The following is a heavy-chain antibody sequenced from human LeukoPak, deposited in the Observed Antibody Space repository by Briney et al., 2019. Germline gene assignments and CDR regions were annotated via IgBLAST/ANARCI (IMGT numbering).Heavy chain of an antibody. V-gene: IGHV4-61*05. CDR1: GGSISSSSYY. J-gene: IGHJ4*02. CDR3: ARLMYGDYPFDY. CDR2: ISYSGST. Sequence: SETLSLTCTVSGGSISSSSYYWGWIRQPPGKGLEWIGYISYSGSTDYNPSLKSRVTISVDTSKNQFSLKLSSVTPSDTAVYYCARLMYGDYPFDYWGQGTLVTVSS. D-gene: IGHD4-17*01.